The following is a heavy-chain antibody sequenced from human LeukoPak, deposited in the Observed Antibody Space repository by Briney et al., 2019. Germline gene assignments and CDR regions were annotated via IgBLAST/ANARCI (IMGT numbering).Heavy chain of an antibody. D-gene: IGHD3-22*01. J-gene: IGHJ4*02. Sequence: GGSLRLSCAASGFTFSSFAMSWVRQAPGKGLEWVSAISGSGGSTYYADSVKGRFTISRDNSKNTLYLQMNSLRAEDTAVYYCAKDLSPYYYDSTGYWGQGTLVTVSS. CDR3: AKDLSPYYYDSTGY. CDR1: GFTFSSFA. V-gene: IGHV3-23*01. CDR2: ISGSGGST.